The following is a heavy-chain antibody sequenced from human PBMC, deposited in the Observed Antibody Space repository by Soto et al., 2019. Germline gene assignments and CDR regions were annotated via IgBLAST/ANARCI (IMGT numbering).Heavy chain of an antibody. V-gene: IGHV4-31*03. D-gene: IGHD6-6*01. CDR3: ARVLGSSDWFDP. CDR1: GGSISSGGYY. J-gene: IGHJ5*02. CDR2: IYYSGST. Sequence: SETLSLTCTVSGGSISSGGYYWSWIRQHPGKGLEWIGYIYYSGSTYYNPSLKSRVTISVDTSKNQFSLKLSSVTAADTAVYYCARVLGSSDWFDPWGQGTLVTVSS.